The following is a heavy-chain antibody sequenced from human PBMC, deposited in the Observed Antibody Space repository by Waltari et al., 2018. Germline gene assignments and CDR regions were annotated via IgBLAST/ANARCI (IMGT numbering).Heavy chain of an antibody. CDR2: IRNRGNSYTT. CDR1: GFTFSDHY. D-gene: IGHD3-16*02. J-gene: IGHJ4*02. Sequence: EVQLVESGGGLVQPGGSLRLSCAASGFTFSDHYMDWVRQAPGKGRGWVGRIRNRGNSYTTEYAASGKGRFTISRDDSKNSLYLQMNSLETEDTAVYYCARSNSYSPFDYWGQGILVTVSS. V-gene: IGHV3-72*01. CDR3: ARSNSYSPFDY.